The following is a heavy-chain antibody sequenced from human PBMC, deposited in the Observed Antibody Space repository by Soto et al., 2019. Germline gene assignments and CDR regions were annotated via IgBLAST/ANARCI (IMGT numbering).Heavy chain of an antibody. V-gene: IGHV3-23*01. D-gene: IGHD3-10*01. CDR2: ISGSGGGT. CDR1: GFTFGNYG. CDR3: AKLYYYGSGRGYCDY. Sequence: EVQLLESGGGLVQPGGSLRLSCAASGFTFGNYGMSWVRQAPGKGLEWVSVISGSGGGTYYADSVKGRFTISRDNSKSTLYLQMSSLTAEDTAVYYCAKLYYYGSGRGYCDYWGQGTLVTVSS. J-gene: IGHJ4*02.